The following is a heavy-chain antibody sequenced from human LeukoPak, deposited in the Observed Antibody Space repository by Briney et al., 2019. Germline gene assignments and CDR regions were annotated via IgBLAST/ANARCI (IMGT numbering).Heavy chain of an antibody. CDR1: GGSISSYY. D-gene: IGHD3-22*01. V-gene: IGHV4-59*01. Sequence: SETLSLTCTVSGGSISSYYWSWIRQPPGKGLEWIGYIHYSGSTNYNPSLKSRVTISVDTSKNQFSLKLSSVTAADTAVYYCARFRRDYYDSSGYYFSWYFDLWGRGTLVTVSS. J-gene: IGHJ2*01. CDR3: ARFRRDYYDSSGYYFSWYFDL. CDR2: IHYSGST.